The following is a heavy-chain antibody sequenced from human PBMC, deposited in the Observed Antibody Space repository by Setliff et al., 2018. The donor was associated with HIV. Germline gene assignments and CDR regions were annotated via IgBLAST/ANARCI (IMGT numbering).Heavy chain of an antibody. D-gene: IGHD6-25*01. V-gene: IGHV3-21*01. CDR1: GFTFISYS. Sequence: GGSLRLSCAASGFTFISYSMNWVRQAPGKGLEWVSFISPSGTYIHYADSLKGRFTISRDNAKNSLYLQMNSLRAEDTAVYYCARVVGKAAAGEVFDYWGQGTLVAVSS. CDR2: ISPSGTYI. CDR3: ARVVGKAAAGEVFDY. J-gene: IGHJ4*02.